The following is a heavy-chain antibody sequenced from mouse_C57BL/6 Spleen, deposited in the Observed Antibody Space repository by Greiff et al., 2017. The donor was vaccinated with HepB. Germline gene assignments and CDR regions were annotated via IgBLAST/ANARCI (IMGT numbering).Heavy chain of an antibody. CDR3: AKDYYGSAFDY. D-gene: IGHD1-1*01. CDR2: ISSGSSTI. J-gene: IGHJ2*01. V-gene: IGHV5-17*01. CDR1: GFTFSDYG. Sequence: DVMLVESGGGLVKPGGSLKLSCAASGFTFSDYGMHWVRQAPEKGLEWVAYISSGSSTIYYADTVKGRFTISRDNAKNTLFLQMTSLRSEDTAMYYCAKDYYGSAFDYWGQGTTLTVSS.